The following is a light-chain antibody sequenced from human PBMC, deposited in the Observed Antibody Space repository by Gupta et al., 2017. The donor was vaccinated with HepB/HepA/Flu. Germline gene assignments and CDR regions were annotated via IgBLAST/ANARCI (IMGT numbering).Light chain of an antibody. CDR2: AAS. J-gene: IGKJ2*01. CDR3: QQRDSTPPI. Sequence: DIQMTQSPSSLSASVGDRVTITCRASQSISSYLNWYQQKPGKAPKLLIYAASSLQSGVPSRFSGSGSGTDFTLTISRRQPEDFATYYCQQRDSTPPIFGQGTKLEIK. V-gene: IGKV1-39*01. CDR1: QSISSY.